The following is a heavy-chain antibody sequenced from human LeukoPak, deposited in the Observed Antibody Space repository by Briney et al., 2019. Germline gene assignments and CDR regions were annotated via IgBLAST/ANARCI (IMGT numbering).Heavy chain of an antibody. V-gene: IGHV3-74*01. CDR2: MKTDGTRI. Sequence: GGSLRLSCAASGFRFSNSWMYWVRQGPGKGPVWVPRMKTDGTRIEYADSVKGRFTISRDDAKNTLFLQMSSLRVEDTAVYYCARGADHGGSYYPDWGQGTRVTVSS. D-gene: IGHD3-10*01. J-gene: IGHJ4*02. CDR1: GFRFSNSW. CDR3: ARGADHGGSYYPD.